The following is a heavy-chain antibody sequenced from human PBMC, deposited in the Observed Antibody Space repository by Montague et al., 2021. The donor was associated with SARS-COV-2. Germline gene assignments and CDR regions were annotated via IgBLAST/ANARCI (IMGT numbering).Heavy chain of an antibody. D-gene: IGHD2-2*01. CDR3: AKEREVVRAARTLVAFDQ. CDR1: GGSFSVYY. J-gene: IGHJ3*01. Sequence: SETLSLTCAVSGGSFSVYYWSWLRQSPRNGLEWIAEINHSGTANYNPSLKSRVSISVDTSKNQFTLKLTSVTAADTAMYYCAKEREVVRAARTLVAFDQWGQGTMVTVSS. V-gene: IGHV4-34*01. CDR2: INHSGTA.